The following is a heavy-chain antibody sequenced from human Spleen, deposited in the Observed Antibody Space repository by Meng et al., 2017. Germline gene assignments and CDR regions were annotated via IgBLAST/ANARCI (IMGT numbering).Heavy chain of an antibody. CDR3: ARDSYRSEMDTAILRRTPYYYYYGMDV. CDR2: INPSGGST. V-gene: IGHV1-46*01. Sequence: ASVKVSCKASGYTFTSYYMHWVRQAPGQGLEWMGIINPSGGSTSYAQKFQGRVTMTTDTSTSTAYMELRSLRSDDTAVYYCARDSYRSEMDTAILRRTPYYYYYGMDVWGQGTTVTVSS. CDR1: GYTFTSYY. J-gene: IGHJ6*02. D-gene: IGHD5-18*01.